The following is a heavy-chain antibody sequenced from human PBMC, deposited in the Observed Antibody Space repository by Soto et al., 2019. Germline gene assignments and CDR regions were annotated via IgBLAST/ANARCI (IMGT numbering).Heavy chain of an antibody. J-gene: IGHJ6*02. CDR1: GGSISSSNW. Sequence: QVQLQESGPGLVKPSWTLSLTCAVSGGSISSSNWWSWVRQPPGKGLEWIGEIYHSGRTNYNPSLKSRVTISVDKSKNQFSLKLSSVTAADTAVYYCASVRGGYYYAMDVWGQGTTVTVSS. CDR3: ASVRGGYYYAMDV. D-gene: IGHD3-10*02. V-gene: IGHV4-4*02. CDR2: IYHSGRT.